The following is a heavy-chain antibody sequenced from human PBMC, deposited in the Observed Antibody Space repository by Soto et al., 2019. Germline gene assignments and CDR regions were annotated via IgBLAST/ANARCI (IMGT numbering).Heavy chain of an antibody. D-gene: IGHD6-13*01. V-gene: IGHV4-39*01. CDR1: GGSISSSSYY. J-gene: IGHJ4*02. CDR3: ARRSSSWSPLDY. CDR2: IYYSGST. Sequence: SETLSLTCSVSGGSISSSSYYWGWIRQPPGKGLEWIGSIYYSGSTYYNPSLKSRVTISVDTSKNQFSLKLSSVTAADTAVYYCARRSSSWSPLDYWGQGTLVTVSS.